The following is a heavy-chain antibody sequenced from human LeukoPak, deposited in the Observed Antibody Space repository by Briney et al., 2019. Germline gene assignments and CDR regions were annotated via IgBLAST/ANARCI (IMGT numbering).Heavy chain of an antibody. CDR3: ARSILGKRIFSSHYYYMDV. CDR1: GYTFTSYD. Sequence: GASVKVSCKASGYTFTSYDINWVRQATGQGLEWMGWMNPNSGNTGYAQKFQGRVTITRNTSISTAYMELSSLRSEDTAVYYCARSILGKRIFSSHYYYMDVWGKGTTVTVSS. D-gene: IGHD1-26*01. V-gene: IGHV1-8*03. J-gene: IGHJ6*03. CDR2: MNPNSGNT.